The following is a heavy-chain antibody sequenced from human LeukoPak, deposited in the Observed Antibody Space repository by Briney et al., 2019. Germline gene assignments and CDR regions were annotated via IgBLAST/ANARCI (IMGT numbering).Heavy chain of an antibody. J-gene: IGHJ4*02. CDR1: GYTFTSYG. CDR2: ISAYNGNT. D-gene: IGHD2-2*01. CDR3: ASTKVVPAAMGAVAGHFDY. V-gene: IGHV1-18*01. Sequence: ASVKVSCKASGYTFTSYGISWVRQAPGQGLEWMGWISAYNGNTNYAQKLQGRVTMTTDTSTSTAYMELRSLRSDDTAVYYCASTKVVPAAMGAVAGHFDYWGQGTLVTVSS.